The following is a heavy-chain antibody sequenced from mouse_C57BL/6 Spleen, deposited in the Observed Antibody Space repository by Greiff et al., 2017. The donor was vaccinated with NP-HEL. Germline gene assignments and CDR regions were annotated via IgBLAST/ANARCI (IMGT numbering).Heavy chain of an antibody. Sequence: VKLQQPGAELVKPGASVKLSCKASGYTFTSYWMHWVKQRPGQGLEWIGMIHPNSGSTNYNEKFKSKATLTVDKSSSTAYMQLSSLTSEDSAVYYCARDYGYDGAYAMDYWGQGTSVTVSS. CDR1: GYTFTSYW. D-gene: IGHD2-2*01. J-gene: IGHJ4*01. V-gene: IGHV1-64*01. CDR2: IHPNSGST. CDR3: ARDYGYDGAYAMDY.